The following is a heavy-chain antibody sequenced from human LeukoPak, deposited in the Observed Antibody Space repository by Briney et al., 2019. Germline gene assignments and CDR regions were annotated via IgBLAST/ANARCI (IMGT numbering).Heavy chain of an antibody. D-gene: IGHD3-10*01. V-gene: IGHV3-74*01. CDR2: INSDGSST. CDR3: ARGLSGYFDY. J-gene: IGHJ4*02. Sequence: GGSLRLSCAASGFTFSSYAMSWVRQAPGKGLEWVSRINSDGSSTSYADSVKGRFTISRDNAKNTLYLQMNSLRAEDTAVYYCARGLSGYFDYWGQGTLVTVSS. CDR1: GFTFSSYA.